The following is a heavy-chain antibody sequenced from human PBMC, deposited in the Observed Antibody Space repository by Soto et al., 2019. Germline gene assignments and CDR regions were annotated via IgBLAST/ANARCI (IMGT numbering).Heavy chain of an antibody. Sequence: ESLKISCKGSGSSFSIYWIAWVRQMPGKGLEWMGIIYPGDSDTKYSPSFQGQVTISADKSINTAYLQWSSLKASDTAMYYCARPRSSGSYYTGFDFWGQGALVTVSS. D-gene: IGHD3-10*01. J-gene: IGHJ4*02. V-gene: IGHV5-51*01. CDR2: IYPGDSDT. CDR3: ARPRSSGSYYTGFDF. CDR1: GSSFSIYW.